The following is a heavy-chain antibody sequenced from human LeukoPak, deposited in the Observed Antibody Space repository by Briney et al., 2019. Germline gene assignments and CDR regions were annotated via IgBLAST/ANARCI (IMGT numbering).Heavy chain of an antibody. CDR1: GFTFSSYA. CDR2: ISGSGGST. J-gene: IGHJ6*02. CDR3: PGTTAYYYYGMDV. Sequence: GSLRLSCAASGFTFSSYAMSWVRQAPGKGLEWVSAISGSGGSTYYADSVKGRFTISRDNAKNSLYLQMNSLRAEDTAVYYCPGTTAYYYYGMDVWGQGTTVTVSS. V-gene: IGHV3-23*01. D-gene: IGHD1-7*01.